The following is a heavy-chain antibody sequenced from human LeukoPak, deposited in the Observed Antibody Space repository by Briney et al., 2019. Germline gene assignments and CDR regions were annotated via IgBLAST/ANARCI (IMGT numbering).Heavy chain of an antibody. J-gene: IGHJ4*02. V-gene: IGHV4-39*01. CDR2: IYYSGST. D-gene: IGHD3-16*01. CDR3: ASLSFGGVPDY. CDR1: GFTFSSYS. Sequence: GSLRLSCAASGFTFSSYSMNWIRQPPGKGLEWIGSIYYSGSTYYNPSLKSRVTISVDTSKNQFSLKLSSVTAADTAVYYCASLSFGGVPDYWGQGTLVTVSS.